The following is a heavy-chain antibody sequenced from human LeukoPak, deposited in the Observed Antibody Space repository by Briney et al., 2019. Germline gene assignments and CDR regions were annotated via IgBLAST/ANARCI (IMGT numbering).Heavy chain of an antibody. CDR1: GGSISSSSYY. CDR2: IYHSGST. V-gene: IGHV4-39*07. D-gene: IGHD3-9*01. CDR3: ARTYYDILTGYPYFDY. J-gene: IGHJ4*02. Sequence: SETLSLTCTVSGGSISSSSYYWGWIRQPPGKGLEWIGSIYHSGSTNYNPSLKSRVTISVDKSKNQFSLKLSSVTAADTAVYYCARTYYDILTGYPYFDYWGQGTLVTVSS.